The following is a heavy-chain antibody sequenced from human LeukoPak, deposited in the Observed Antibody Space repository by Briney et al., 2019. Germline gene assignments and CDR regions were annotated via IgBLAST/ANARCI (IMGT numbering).Heavy chain of an antibody. CDR3: ARAVRGSGYYTLYYYYYLDV. Sequence: SETLSLTSTVSGSSISRHYWNWIRQPPGKGPEWIGYINDSGSTNYHSSLESRVTMSVDASKNQFSLRLTSVAAADTAVYYCARAVRGSGYYTLYYYYYLDVWGKGTTVTVS. V-gene: IGHV4-59*11. J-gene: IGHJ6*03. CDR2: INDSGST. D-gene: IGHD3-3*01. CDR1: GSSISRHY.